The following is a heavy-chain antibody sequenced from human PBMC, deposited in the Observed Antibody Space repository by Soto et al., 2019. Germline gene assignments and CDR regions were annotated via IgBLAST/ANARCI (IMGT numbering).Heavy chain of an antibody. CDR1: GGSISSCYYY. V-gene: IGHV4-30-4*01. CDR3: ARGSYYYDTSGCYHY. D-gene: IGHD3-22*01. Sequence: PSETLSLTCTVSGGSISSCYYYWIWNRQPQGKGLEWIGYIYYSGSTYYNPSLKSRVTISVDTSKNQFSLKLSSVTAADTAVYYCARGSYYYDTSGCYHYWGQGTLVTVSS. J-gene: IGHJ4*02. CDR2: IYYSGST.